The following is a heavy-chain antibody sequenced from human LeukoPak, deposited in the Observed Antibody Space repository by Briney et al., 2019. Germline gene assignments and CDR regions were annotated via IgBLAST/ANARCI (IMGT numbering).Heavy chain of an antibody. CDR1: GGSLSGYY. D-gene: IGHD3-10*01. J-gene: IGHJ3*02. CDR3: ARAMVRGVIGAFDI. V-gene: IGHV4-34*01. Sequence: PSETLSLTCAVYGGSLSGYYWSWIRQPPGKGLEWIGEINHSGSTNYNPSLKSRVTISVDTSKNQFSLKLSSVTAADTAVYYCARAMVRGVIGAFDIWGQGTMVTVSS. CDR2: INHSGST.